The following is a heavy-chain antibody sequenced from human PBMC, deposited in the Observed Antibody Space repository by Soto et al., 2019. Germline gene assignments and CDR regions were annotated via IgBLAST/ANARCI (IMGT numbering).Heavy chain of an antibody. D-gene: IGHD4-17*01. V-gene: IGHV3-7*01. Sequence: GGSLRLSCAASGFTFSSYWMSWVRQAPGKGLEWVANIKQDGSEKYYVDSVKGRFTISRDNAKNSLYLQMNSLRAEDTAVYYCARLDGDYRHDAFDIWGQGTMVTVSS. CDR1: GFTFSSYW. J-gene: IGHJ3*02. CDR3: ARLDGDYRHDAFDI. CDR2: IKQDGSEK.